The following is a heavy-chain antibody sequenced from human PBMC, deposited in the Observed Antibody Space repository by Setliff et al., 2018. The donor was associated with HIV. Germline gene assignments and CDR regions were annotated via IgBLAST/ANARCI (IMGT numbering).Heavy chain of an antibody. V-gene: IGHV1-18*01. J-gene: IGHJ4*02. D-gene: IGHD2-8*01. CDR2: ISAYNGNT. CDR3: ARVNDILLGYGVGYFDY. Sequence: ASVKVSCKASGYTLRRHGISWVRQAPGQGLEWMGWISAYNGNTNYAQKFQGRVTLTTDTSTSTAYMELRSLRSDDTAVYYGARVNDILLGYGVGYFDYWGRGTLVTVSS. CDR1: GYTLRRHG.